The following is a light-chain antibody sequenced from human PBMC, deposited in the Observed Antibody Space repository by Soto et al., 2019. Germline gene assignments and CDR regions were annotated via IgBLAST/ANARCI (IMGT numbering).Light chain of an antibody. V-gene: IGKV1-5*03. CDR2: KTS. J-gene: IGKJ4*01. Sequence: DIQMTQSPSTLSASVGDRVTITCRARQSISGWLAWYQQKAGKAPKLLIYKTSNLESAVPSRFSGSGSGTAFTLTISSLHPDDFATYYCQQYNSYPLTFGGGTKVGIK. CDR3: QQYNSYPLT. CDR1: QSISGW.